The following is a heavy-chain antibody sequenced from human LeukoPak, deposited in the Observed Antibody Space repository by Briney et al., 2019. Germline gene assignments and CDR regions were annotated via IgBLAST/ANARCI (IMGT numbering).Heavy chain of an antibody. CDR1: GYSFDNYD. D-gene: IGHD3-10*01. CDR2: ISTYSGNT. V-gene: IGHV1-18*01. Sequence: ASVKVSCTASGYSFDNYDISWVRQAPGQGLAWMEWISTYSGNTKYAQKLQGRVTMTTDTSTSTSYMELRGLRSDDTAVYYYARGGSGSQAFDDWGQGTLVTVSS. J-gene: IGHJ4*02. CDR3: ARGGSGSQAFDD.